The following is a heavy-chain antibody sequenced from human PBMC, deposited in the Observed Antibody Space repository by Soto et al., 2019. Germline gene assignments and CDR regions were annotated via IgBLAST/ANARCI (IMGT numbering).Heavy chain of an antibody. Sequence: QLVESGGGLFQAGGSTRLSCAASGFTFTRYSMNWVRQAPGKGLEWVSSISSTTNYIYYGDSMKGRFTISRDNAKNSLYLEMNSLRAEDTAVYYCARESEDLTSNFDYWGQGTLVTVSS. CDR2: ISSTTNYI. J-gene: IGHJ4*02. CDR3: ARESEDLTSNFDY. V-gene: IGHV3-21*02. CDR1: GFTFTRYS.